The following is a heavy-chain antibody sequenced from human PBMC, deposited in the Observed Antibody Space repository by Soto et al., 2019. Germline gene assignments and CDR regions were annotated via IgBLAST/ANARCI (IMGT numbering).Heavy chain of an antibody. V-gene: IGHV4-59*08. CDR1: GGSISSYY. D-gene: IGHD3-10*01. Sequence: SETLSLTCTVSGGSISSYYWSWIRQPPGKGLEWIGYIYYSGSTNYNPSLKSRVTISVDTSKNQFSLKLSSVTAADTAVYYCARSYYGSGSYYKTDAFDIWGQGTMVTVSS. J-gene: IGHJ3*02. CDR3: ARSYYGSGSYYKTDAFDI. CDR2: IYYSGST.